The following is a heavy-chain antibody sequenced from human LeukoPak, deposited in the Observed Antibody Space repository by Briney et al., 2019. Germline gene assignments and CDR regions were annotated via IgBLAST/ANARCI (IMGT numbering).Heavy chain of an antibody. Sequence: GASVKVSCKASGYTFTGYYMHWVRQAPGQGLELMGRINPNSGGTNYAQKFQGRVTMTRDTSISTAYMELSRLRSDDTAVYYCAGGTRGRDTAMVTMDVWGKGTTVTVSS. V-gene: IGHV1-2*06. CDR2: INPNSGGT. D-gene: IGHD5-18*01. CDR1: GYTFTGYY. J-gene: IGHJ6*04. CDR3: AGGTRGRDTAMVTMDV.